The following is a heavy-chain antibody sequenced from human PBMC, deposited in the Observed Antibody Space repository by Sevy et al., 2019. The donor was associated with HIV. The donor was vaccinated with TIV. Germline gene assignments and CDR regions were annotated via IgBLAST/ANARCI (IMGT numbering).Heavy chain of an antibody. D-gene: IGHD2-21*01. J-gene: IGHJ6*03. V-gene: IGHV3-23*01. CDR3: AKGEYVFHQQYYMDV. CDR2: ISGSGGST. Sequence: GGSLRLSCSASGFTFSSYAMRWVRQAPGKGLEWVSAISGSGGSTYYADSVKGRFTISRDNPKNTLYLQMNSLRAVDTAVYYCAKGEYVFHQQYYMDVWGQGTTVTVSS. CDR1: GFTFSSYA.